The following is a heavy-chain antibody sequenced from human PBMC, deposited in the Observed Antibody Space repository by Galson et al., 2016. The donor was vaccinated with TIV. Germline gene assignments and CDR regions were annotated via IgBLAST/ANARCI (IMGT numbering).Heavy chain of an antibody. CDR3: ARYSSTSSRRFDY. D-gene: IGHD6-6*01. V-gene: IGHV1-18*01. CDR1: GYTFSNFA. J-gene: IGHJ4*02. Sequence: SVKVSCKASGYTFSNFAITWVRQAPGQGLEWMGYMSAYSGASNYAQEFQGRVTITTDTSTSTAYMDLRNLRFDDTAVYYCARYSSTSSRRFDYWGQGTLVTVSA. CDR2: MSAYSGAS.